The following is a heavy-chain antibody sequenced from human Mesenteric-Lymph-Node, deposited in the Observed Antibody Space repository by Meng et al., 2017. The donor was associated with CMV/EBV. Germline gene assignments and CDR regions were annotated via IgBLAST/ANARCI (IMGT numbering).Heavy chain of an antibody. V-gene: IGHV4-4*07. D-gene: IGHD3-16*01. Sequence: SETLSLTCTVSGDSISSYYWSWIRQPAGKGLEWIGRIYTSGGANYNPSLKSRVIMSIGTSQNQFSLRLTSVTAADTAVYFCAREGAGRALDYWGQGTLVTVSS. CDR2: IYTSGGA. J-gene: IGHJ4*02. CDR1: GDSISSYY. CDR3: AREGAGRALDY.